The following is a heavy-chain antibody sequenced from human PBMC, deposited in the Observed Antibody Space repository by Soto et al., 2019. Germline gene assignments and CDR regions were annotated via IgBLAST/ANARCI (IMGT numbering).Heavy chain of an antibody. J-gene: IGHJ4*02. Sequence: QVQLVQSGAEVKKPGASVKVSCKASGYTFTSYEINWVRQATGQGLEWMGWMNPNGGDTGYAQKFQGRVTMTRNTSISTAYMELSSLRSEDTAVYYCARGELLWFGELLRWGQGTXVTXSS. V-gene: IGHV1-8*01. CDR1: GYTFTSYE. CDR3: ARGELLWFGELLR. CDR2: MNPNGGDT. D-gene: IGHD3-10*01.